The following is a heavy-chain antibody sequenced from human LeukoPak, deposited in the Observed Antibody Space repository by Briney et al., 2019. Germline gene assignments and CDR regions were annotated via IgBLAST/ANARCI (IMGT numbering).Heavy chain of an antibody. Sequence: PSETLSLTFTVSGGSISGYYWNWIRQPAGKGLEWIGRIYTSGSTHDNPSLMSRVTISIDTSTNQVSLKVSSVTAADTAMYYCARSLSGSYYDWGQGTLVTVSS. V-gene: IGHV4-4*07. CDR2: IYTSGST. CDR1: GGSISGYY. J-gene: IGHJ4*02. D-gene: IGHD1-26*01. CDR3: ARSLSGSYYD.